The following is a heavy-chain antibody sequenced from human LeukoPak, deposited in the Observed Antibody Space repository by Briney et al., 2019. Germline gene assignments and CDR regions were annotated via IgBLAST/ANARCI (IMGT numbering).Heavy chain of an antibody. V-gene: IGHV3-23*01. D-gene: IGHD6-19*01. Sequence: GGSLRLSCAASGFTFNFYAMSWVRQAPGKGLEWVSSISGSGGSTYYADSVKGRFTISRDNSKNTLYLQMNSLRAEDTAVYYCAKGSVAVAATLFDYWGQGTLVTVSS. CDR1: GFTFNFYA. CDR2: ISGSGGST. J-gene: IGHJ4*02. CDR3: AKGSVAVAATLFDY.